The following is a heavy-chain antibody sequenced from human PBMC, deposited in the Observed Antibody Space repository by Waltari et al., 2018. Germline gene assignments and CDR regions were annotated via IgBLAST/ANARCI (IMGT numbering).Heavy chain of an antibody. CDR3: ARDSGSYFGY. CDR2: ISYDGSNK. D-gene: IGHD1-26*01. V-gene: IGHV3-30-3*01. Sequence: QVQLVESGGGVVQPGRSLRLSCAASGFTFSSYAMHWVRQAPGKGLEWVAVISYDGSNKYYADSVKGRFTISRDNSKNTLYLQMNSLRAEDTAVYYCARDSGSYFGYWGQGTLVTVSS. J-gene: IGHJ4*02. CDR1: GFTFSSYA.